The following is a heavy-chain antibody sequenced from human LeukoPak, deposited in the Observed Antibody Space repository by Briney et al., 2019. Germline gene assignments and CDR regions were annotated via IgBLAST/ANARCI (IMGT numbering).Heavy chain of an antibody. CDR3: ARDWEHSRYN. Sequence: PGGSLRLSCAASGLTFTSSWMSWVRQAPGKGLEWVANINEPGTEQFYVDSVKGRFTLSRDNAKNSVHLLMNSLRVEDTAVYYCARDWEHSRYNWGQGTLVTVSS. CDR1: GLTFTSSW. J-gene: IGHJ4*02. V-gene: IGHV3-7*01. CDR2: INEPGTEQ. D-gene: IGHD6-13*01.